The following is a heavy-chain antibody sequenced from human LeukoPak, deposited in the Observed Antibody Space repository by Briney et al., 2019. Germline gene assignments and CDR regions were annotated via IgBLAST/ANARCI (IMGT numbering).Heavy chain of an antibody. D-gene: IGHD2-15*01. CDR3: ARETRPSGVEVVAARRIGVRKYYNWFDP. Sequence: PSETLSLTCTVSVGSISSGIYYWGWIRQPAGQGLEWIGRIYTSGSTNYNPSLKSRVTISVDTSKNQFSLKLSSVTAADTAVYYCARETRPSGVEVVAARRIGVRKYYNWFDPWGQGTLVTVSS. CDR2: IYTSGST. J-gene: IGHJ5*02. V-gene: IGHV4-61*02. CDR1: VGSISSGIYY.